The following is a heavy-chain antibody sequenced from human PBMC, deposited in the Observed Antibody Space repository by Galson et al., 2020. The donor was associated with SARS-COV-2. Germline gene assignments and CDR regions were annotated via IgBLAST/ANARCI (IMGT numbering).Heavy chain of an antibody. CDR2: ILYDGSNQ. Sequence: GESLKNSCAASGFTFDDYGMHWVRQSPGKGLEWVAAILYDGSNQWYADSVKGRFTISRDNSRNTLFLQMNSLTPEDTAVYYCAKDPIAAASYAFDLWGQGTVVTVSS. V-gene: IGHV3-30*18. D-gene: IGHD6-25*01. CDR3: AKDPIAAASYAFDL. J-gene: IGHJ3*01. CDR1: GFTFDDYG.